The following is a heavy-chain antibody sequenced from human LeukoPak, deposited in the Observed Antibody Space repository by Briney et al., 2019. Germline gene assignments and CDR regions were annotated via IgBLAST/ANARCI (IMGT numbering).Heavy chain of an antibody. Sequence: GGSLRLSCAASGFTFSSYSMNWVRQAPGKGLEWVSSISSSSSYIYYADSVKGLFTISRDNAKNTLYLQMNSLRAEDTAVYYCARDLSLLWFGELPLDYWGQGTLVTVSS. D-gene: IGHD3-10*01. CDR3: ARDLSLLWFGELPLDY. CDR2: ISSSSSYI. J-gene: IGHJ4*02. CDR1: GFTFSSYS. V-gene: IGHV3-21*01.